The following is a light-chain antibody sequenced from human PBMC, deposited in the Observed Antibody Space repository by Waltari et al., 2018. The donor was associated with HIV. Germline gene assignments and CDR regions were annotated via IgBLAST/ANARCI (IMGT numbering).Light chain of an antibody. CDR1: SSNIGRNT. CDR2: SST. CDR3: ATWDDSLNGRV. V-gene: IGLV1-44*01. Sequence: QSMLTQPPSASGTPGQRVTISCSGSSSNIGRNTVNWYQQLPGTAPKLLIYSSTHRPAGVPDRFSGSKSGTSASLAISGLQSEDEADYYCATWDDSLNGRVFGGGTKLTVL. J-gene: IGLJ3*02.